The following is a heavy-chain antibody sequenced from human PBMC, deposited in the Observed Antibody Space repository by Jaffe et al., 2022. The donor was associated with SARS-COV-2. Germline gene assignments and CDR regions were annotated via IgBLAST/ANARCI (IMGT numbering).Heavy chain of an antibody. CDR1: GFTFSSYW. Sequence: EVQLVESGGGLVQPGGSLRLSCAASGFTFSSYWMSWVRQAPGKGLEWVANIKQDGSEKYYVDSVKGRFTISRDNAKNSLYLQMNSLRAEDTAVYYCARAGGKFVVPAAPLDYWGQGTLVTVSS. V-gene: IGHV3-7*01. CDR2: IKQDGSEK. CDR3: ARAGGKFVVPAAPLDY. D-gene: IGHD2-2*01. J-gene: IGHJ4*02.